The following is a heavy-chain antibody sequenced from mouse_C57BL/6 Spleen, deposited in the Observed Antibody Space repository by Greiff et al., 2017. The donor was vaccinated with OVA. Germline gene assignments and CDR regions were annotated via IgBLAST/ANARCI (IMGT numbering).Heavy chain of an antibody. Sequence: QVQLKQPGAELVRPGSSVKLSCKASGYTFTSYWMDWVKQRPGQGLEWIGNIYPSDSETHYNQKFKDKATLTVDKSSSTAYMQLSSLTSEDSAVYYCARNYYGSSPYFDYWGQGTTLTVSS. CDR2: IYPSDSET. J-gene: IGHJ2*01. CDR3: ARNYYGSSPYFDY. CDR1: GYTFTSYW. V-gene: IGHV1-61*01. D-gene: IGHD1-1*01.